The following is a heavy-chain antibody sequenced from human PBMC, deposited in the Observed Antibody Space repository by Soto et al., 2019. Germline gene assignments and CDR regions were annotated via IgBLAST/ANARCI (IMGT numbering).Heavy chain of an antibody. D-gene: IGHD3-10*01. Sequence: APVKVSCRASGYTFTSYGISWVRQAPGQGLELMGWISAYNGNTNYAQKLQGRVTMTTDTSTSTAYMELRSLRSDDTAVYYCARRGYGSGSYYISYYYYGMDVWGQGTTVTVSS. CDR1: GYTFTSYG. CDR3: ARRGYGSGSYYISYYYYGMDV. J-gene: IGHJ6*02. CDR2: ISAYNGNT. V-gene: IGHV1-18*04.